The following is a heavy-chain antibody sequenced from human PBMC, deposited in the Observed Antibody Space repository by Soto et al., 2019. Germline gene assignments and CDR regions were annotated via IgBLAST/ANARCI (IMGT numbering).Heavy chain of an antibody. CDR1: GYTFTTYT. CDR3: ASGQTVAGFTIFDY. D-gene: IGHD4-4*01. CDR2: ITPGTGNT. Sequence: ASVKVSCKASGYTFTTYTMHWVRQAPGQRLEWMGWITPGTGNTKYSQKFQDRVTITRDTSASTAYMELHSLRTEDTAVYYCASGQTVAGFTIFDYWGQGTLVTSPQ. J-gene: IGHJ4*02. V-gene: IGHV1-3*01.